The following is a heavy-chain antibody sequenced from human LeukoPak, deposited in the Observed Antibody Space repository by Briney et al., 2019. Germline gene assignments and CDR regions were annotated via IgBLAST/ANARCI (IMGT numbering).Heavy chain of an antibody. D-gene: IGHD3-22*01. CDR3: AREKGYDSSGYYGLYEYYFDY. Sequence: GGSLRLSCAASGFTFSSYSMNWVRQAPGKGLGWVSSISSSSSYIYYADSVKGRFTISRDNAKNSLYLQMNSLRAEDTAVYYCAREKGYDSSGYYGLYEYYFDYWGQGTLVTVSS. V-gene: IGHV3-21*01. CDR2: ISSSSSYI. J-gene: IGHJ4*02. CDR1: GFTFSSYS.